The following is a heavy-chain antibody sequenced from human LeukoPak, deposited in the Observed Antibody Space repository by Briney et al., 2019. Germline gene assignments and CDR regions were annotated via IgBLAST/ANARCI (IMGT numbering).Heavy chain of an antibody. Sequence: ASVKVSCKASGYTFTGYYMHWVRQAPGQGLEWMGWINPNSGGTNYAQKFQGRVTMTRDTSISTAYMELSGLRSDDTAVYYCARDLTSGVVVVAATENWFDPWGQGTLVTVSS. CDR3: ARDLTSGVVVVAATENWFDP. V-gene: IGHV1-2*02. CDR1: GYTFTGYY. D-gene: IGHD2-15*01. J-gene: IGHJ5*02. CDR2: INPNSGGT.